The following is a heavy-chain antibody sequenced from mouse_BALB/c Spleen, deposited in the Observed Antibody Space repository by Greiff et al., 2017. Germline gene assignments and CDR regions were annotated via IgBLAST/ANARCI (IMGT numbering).Heavy chain of an antibody. CDR1: GFTFTDYY. CDR2: IRNKANGYTT. Sequence: EVQLVESGGGLVQPGGSLRLSCATSGFTFTDYYMSWVRQPPGKALEWLGFIRNKANGYTTEYSASVKGRFTISRDNSQSILYLQMNTLRAEDSATYSCARDYYGSSYDYWGQGTTLTVSS. V-gene: IGHV7-3*02. CDR3: ARDYYGSSYDY. J-gene: IGHJ2*01. D-gene: IGHD1-1*01.